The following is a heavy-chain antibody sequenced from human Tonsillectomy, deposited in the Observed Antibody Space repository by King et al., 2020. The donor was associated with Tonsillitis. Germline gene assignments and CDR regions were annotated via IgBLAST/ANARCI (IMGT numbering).Heavy chain of an antibody. CDR1: GFTFSTYS. CDR3: ARVACSGGSCYSGDY. V-gene: IGHV3-21*01. CDR2: ISSGSSYI. Sequence: QLVQSGGGLVKPGGSLRLSCAASGFTFSTYSMNWVRQAPGKGLEWVSCISSGSSYIYYAESVKGRFTISRDNAKNSLYLHMNSLRAEDTAVYYCARVACSGGSCYSGDYWGQGTLVTVSS. D-gene: IGHD2-15*01. J-gene: IGHJ4*02.